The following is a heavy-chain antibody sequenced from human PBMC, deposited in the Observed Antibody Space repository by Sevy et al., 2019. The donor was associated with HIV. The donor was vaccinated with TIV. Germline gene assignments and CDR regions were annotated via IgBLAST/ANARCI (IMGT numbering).Heavy chain of an antibody. D-gene: IGHD6-19*01. CDR2: ISSTRDTE. CDR1: GFPFTSYD. J-gene: IGHJ4*02. V-gene: IGHV3-23*01. CDR3: AKRGNGWYELDY. Sequence: GGSLRLSCAASGFPFTSYDMDWVRQAPGKGLEWVSTISSTRDTEYYAASVKSRFTISRDNSKNMVFLQMNGLRGEESAVYYCAKRGNGWYELDYWGRGTLVTVSS.